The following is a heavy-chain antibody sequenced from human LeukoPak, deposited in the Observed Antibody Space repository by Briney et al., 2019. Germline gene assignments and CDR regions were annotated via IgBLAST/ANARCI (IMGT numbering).Heavy chain of an antibody. Sequence: SETLSLTCTVSGGSISSSSYYWSWIRQPPGKGLEWIGYVYYSGSTYYNPSLKSRVTISVDTSKNQFSLKLSSVTAADTAVYYCAREGECSSTSCYTGYIDYWGQGTLVTVSS. CDR2: VYYSGST. CDR3: AREGECSSTSCYTGYIDY. D-gene: IGHD2-2*02. CDR1: GGSISSSSYY. J-gene: IGHJ4*02. V-gene: IGHV4-30-4*08.